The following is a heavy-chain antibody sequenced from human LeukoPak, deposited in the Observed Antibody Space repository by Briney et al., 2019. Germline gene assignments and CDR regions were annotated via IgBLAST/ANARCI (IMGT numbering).Heavy chain of an antibody. J-gene: IGHJ4*02. D-gene: IGHD6-19*01. CDR1: GGSFSGYY. Sequence: SETLSLTCAVYGGSFSGYYWSWIRQPPGKGLEWIGEINHSGSTNYNPSLKSRVTISIDTSKNQFSLKLSSVTAADTAAYYCAGGQWLPQDYWGQGTLVTVSS. CDR2: INHSGST. V-gene: IGHV4-34*01. CDR3: AGGQWLPQDY.